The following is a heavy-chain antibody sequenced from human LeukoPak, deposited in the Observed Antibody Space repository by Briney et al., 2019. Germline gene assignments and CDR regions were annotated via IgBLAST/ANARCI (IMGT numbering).Heavy chain of an antibody. Sequence: SQTLSLTCTVSGGSISSGGYYWSWIRQPPGKGLEWIGYIYHSGSTYYNPSLKSQVTISVDRSKNQFSLKLSSVTAADTAVYYCASVPLAAAGSGWGQGTLVTVSS. CDR1: GGSISSGGYY. V-gene: IGHV4-30-2*01. J-gene: IGHJ4*02. D-gene: IGHD6-13*01. CDR3: ASVPLAAAGSG. CDR2: IYHSGST.